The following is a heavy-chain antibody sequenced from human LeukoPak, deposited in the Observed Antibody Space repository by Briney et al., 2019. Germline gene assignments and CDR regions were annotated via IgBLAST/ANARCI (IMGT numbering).Heavy chain of an antibody. D-gene: IGHD3-16*02. CDR2: ISSSSSTI. Sequence: GGSLRLSCAASGFTFSSYSMNWVRQAPGKGLEWVSYISSSSSTIYYADSVKGRFTISRDNAKNSLYLQMNSLRAEDTAVYYCARSTDYDYVWGSYRYTGSFDYWGQGTLVTVSS. CDR1: GFTFSSYS. J-gene: IGHJ4*02. CDR3: ARSTDYDYVWGSYRYTGSFDY. V-gene: IGHV3-48*04.